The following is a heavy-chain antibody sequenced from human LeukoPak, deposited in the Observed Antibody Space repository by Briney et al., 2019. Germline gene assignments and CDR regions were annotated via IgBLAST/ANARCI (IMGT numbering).Heavy chain of an antibody. Sequence: GASVKVSCKASGYTFTGYYMHWVRQAPGQGLEWMGWINPNSGGTNYAQKLQGRVTMTTDTSTSTAYMELRSLRSDDTAVYYCARDGESFFCGGDCYNDYWGQGTLVTVSS. D-gene: IGHD2-21*02. CDR3: ARDGESFFCGGDCYNDY. J-gene: IGHJ4*02. V-gene: IGHV1-2*02. CDR1: GYTFTGYY. CDR2: INPNSGGT.